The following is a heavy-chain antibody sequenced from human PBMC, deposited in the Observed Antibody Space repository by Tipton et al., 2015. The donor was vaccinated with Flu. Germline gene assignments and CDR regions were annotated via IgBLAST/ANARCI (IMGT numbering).Heavy chain of an antibody. Sequence: TLSLTCSVSGASVGSPYCWGWVRQPQGKGLEWIGNICPGSPYYNPSLRSRVTISVARPKDQFSLRLTSVTAADTAVYFCARRDFSNYVSEPRNWFDPWGQGILVTVSS. J-gene: IGHJ5*02. CDR1: GASVGSPYC. V-gene: IGHV4-38-2*01. CDR2: ICPGSP. D-gene: IGHD4-11*01. CDR3: ARRDFSNYVSEPRNWFDP.